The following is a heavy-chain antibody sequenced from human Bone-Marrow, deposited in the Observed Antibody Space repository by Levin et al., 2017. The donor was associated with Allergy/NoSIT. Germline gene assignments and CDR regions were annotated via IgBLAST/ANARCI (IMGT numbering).Heavy chain of an antibody. V-gene: IGHV3-74*01. J-gene: IGHJ6*02. CDR1: GFIFSNYW. CDR2: IKSDGSRI. Sequence: LSLPCAASGFIFSNYWMHWVRQVPGKGFVWVARIKSDGSRINYADSVKGRFTISRDDAKKTLFLQMNSLRAEDTAVYYCARDRVAGAGNFGMDVWGQGTTVTVS. D-gene: IGHD6-13*01. CDR3: ARDRVAGAGNFGMDV.